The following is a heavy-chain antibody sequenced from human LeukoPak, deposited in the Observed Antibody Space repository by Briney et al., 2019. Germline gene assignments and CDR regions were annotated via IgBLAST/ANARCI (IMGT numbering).Heavy chain of an antibody. V-gene: IGHV3-48*01. J-gene: IGHJ4*02. Sequence: VGSLRLSCAASGFPLSSYSINWVRQAPGKGLEWVSYISSSGRAIYYADSVKGRVTASRDNATHSMFLQLNSPRAEDRAVYYCVRVKGRYFDYWGQGDLVTVSS. CDR3: VRVKGRYFDY. CDR2: ISSSGRAI. CDR1: GFPLSSYS.